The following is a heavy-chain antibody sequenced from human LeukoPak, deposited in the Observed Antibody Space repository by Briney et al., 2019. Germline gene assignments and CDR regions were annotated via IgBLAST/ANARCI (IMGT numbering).Heavy chain of an antibody. V-gene: IGHV3-30*03. CDR2: ISFDGTNG. CDR3: ARSWGTYGSGSMTIDY. Sequence: GGSLRLSCAASGFTFSGYGIHWVRQAPGKGLEGVALISFDGTNGYYADSVKGRFTISRDNSKNTLYLQLNSLRAGDTAVCYCARSWGTYGSGSMTIDYWGQGTLVTVSS. J-gene: IGHJ4*02. CDR1: GFTFSGYG. D-gene: IGHD3-10*01.